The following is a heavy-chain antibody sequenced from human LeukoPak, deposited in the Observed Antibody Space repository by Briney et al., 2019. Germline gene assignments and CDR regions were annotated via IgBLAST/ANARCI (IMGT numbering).Heavy chain of an antibody. D-gene: IGHD1-26*01. J-gene: IGHJ4*02. V-gene: IGHV4-59*01. CDR3: ARVRSGSYRLDY. CDR2: IYYSGST. Sequence: SETLSLTYTVSGGSISSYYWSWIRQPPGKGLEWIGYIYYSGSTNYNPSLKSRVTISVDTSENQFSLKLSSVTAADTAVYYCARVRSGSYRLDYWGQGTLVTVSS. CDR1: GGSISSYY.